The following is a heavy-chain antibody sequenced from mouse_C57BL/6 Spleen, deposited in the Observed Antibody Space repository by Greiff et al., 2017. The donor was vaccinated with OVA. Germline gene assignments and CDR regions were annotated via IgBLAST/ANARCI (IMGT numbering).Heavy chain of an antibody. CDR3: AREDLNGSRGDLYWYFDV. Sequence: DVKLVESGGGLVKPGGSLKLSCAASGFTFSSYAMSWVRQTPEKRLEWVATISDGGSYTYYPDNVKGRFAISRDNAKNNLYLQMSHLKSEDTAMYYCAREDLNGSRGDLYWYFDVWGTGTTVTVSS. V-gene: IGHV5-4*01. D-gene: IGHD1-1*01. J-gene: IGHJ1*03. CDR2: ISDGGSYT. CDR1: GFTFSSYA.